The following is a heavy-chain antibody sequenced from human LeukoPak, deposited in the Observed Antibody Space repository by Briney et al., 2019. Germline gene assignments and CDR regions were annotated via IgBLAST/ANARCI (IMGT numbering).Heavy chain of an antibody. D-gene: IGHD3-3*01. V-gene: IGHV1-18*01. CDR2: XSAYNGNT. CDR3: ARATADFWSGYPTGY. CDR1: GYTFTSYG. J-gene: IGHJ4*02. Sequence: ASVKVSCKASGYTFTSYGISWVRQAPGQGLEWMXXXSAYNGNTNYAQKLQGRVTMTTDTSTSTANMELRSLRSDDTAVYYCARATADFWSGYPTGYWGQGALVAVSS.